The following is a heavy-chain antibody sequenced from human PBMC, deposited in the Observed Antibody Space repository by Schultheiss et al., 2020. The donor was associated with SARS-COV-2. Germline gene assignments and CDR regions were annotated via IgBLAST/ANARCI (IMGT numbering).Heavy chain of an antibody. CDR3: AVVVTSDAFDI. J-gene: IGHJ3*02. V-gene: IGHV4-34*01. D-gene: IGHD2-15*01. Sequence: SETLSLTCAVYGGSFSGSYWSWIRQPPGKGLEWIGEINRSGSTNYNPSLKGRVTISVDTSKNQFSLKLSSVTAADTAVYYCAVVVTSDAFDIWGQGTMVTVAS. CDR1: GGSFSGSY. CDR2: INRSGST.